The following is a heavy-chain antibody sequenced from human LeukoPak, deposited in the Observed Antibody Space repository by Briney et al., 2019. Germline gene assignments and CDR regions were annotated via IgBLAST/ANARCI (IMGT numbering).Heavy chain of an antibody. CDR1: GGSINSYY. D-gene: IGHD4-11*01. Sequence: SETLSLTCTVSGGSINSYYWSWIRQPPGKGLVWIGYIYYSGTTIYHPSLKSRVTISVETSKNQFSLKLSSMTAADTAVYYCARHGYSSSYWYFDLWGRGSLVTVSS. V-gene: IGHV4-59*08. CDR3: ARHGYSSSYWYFDL. CDR2: IYYSGTT. J-gene: IGHJ2*01.